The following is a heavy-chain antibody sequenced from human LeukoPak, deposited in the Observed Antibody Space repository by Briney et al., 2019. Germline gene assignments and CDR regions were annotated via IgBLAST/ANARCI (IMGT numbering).Heavy chain of an antibody. V-gene: IGHV3-11*05. CDR1: GFIFSDYY. Sequence: GGSLRLSCAASGFIFSDYYMSWIRQAPGKGLEWVSYIESSSSYTSYADSVKGRFTISRDNAKNSLYLQMNSLRAEDTAVYFCGRAANTATGTPTLAIDYWGQGTQVTVSS. J-gene: IGHJ4*02. D-gene: IGHD6-13*01. CDR3: GRAANTATGTPTLAIDY. CDR2: IESSSSYT.